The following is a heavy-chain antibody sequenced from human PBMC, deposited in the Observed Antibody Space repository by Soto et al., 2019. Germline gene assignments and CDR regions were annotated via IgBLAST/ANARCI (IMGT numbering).Heavy chain of an antibody. V-gene: IGHV4-4*02. Sequence: NPSETLSLTCAVSGVSISSGNWWTWVRQTPQRGLEYICEIFHDGTANYYPSFERRVAISVDTSKNQFSLKLTPVTAADTAIDFSARRLYDTRLNYMYFDFWGQRALVTVSS. CDR2: IFHDGTA. D-gene: IGHD2-8*01. J-gene: IGHJ4*02. CDR1: GVSISSGNW. CDR3: ARRLYDTRLNYMYFDF.